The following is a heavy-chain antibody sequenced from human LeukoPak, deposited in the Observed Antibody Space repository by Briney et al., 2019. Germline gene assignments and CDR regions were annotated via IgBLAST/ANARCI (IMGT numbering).Heavy chain of an antibody. CDR1: GGSISSGSYY. D-gene: IGHD4-17*01. J-gene: IGHJ4*02. V-gene: IGHV4-61*02. Sequence: SETLSLTCTVPGGSISSGSYYWSWIRQPAGKGLEWIGRIYTSGSTHYNPSLKSRVTISVDTSKNQFSLKLSSVTAADTAVYYCARGFGYAVTSLDYWGQGTLVTVSS. CDR3: ARGFGYAVTSLDY. CDR2: IYTSGST.